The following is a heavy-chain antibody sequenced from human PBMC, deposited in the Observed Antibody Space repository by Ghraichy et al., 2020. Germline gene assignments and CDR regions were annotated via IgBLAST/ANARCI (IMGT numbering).Heavy chain of an antibody. J-gene: IGHJ4*02. V-gene: IGHV3-7*01. Sequence: SCAASGVTSSNHWMSWVRQAPGKGLEWVAHINPAGTDTYYGDSVKGRFTISRDNAENSLFLQLNSLRPGDTAVYFCATSQHSTAWNWGQGTLVTVSS. CDR2: INPAGTDT. D-gene: IGHD6-19*01. CDR3: ATSQHSTAWN. CDR1: GVTSSNHW.